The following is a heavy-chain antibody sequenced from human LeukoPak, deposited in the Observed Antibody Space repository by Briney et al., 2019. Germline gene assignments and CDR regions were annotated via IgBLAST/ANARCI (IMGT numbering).Heavy chain of an antibody. J-gene: IGHJ4*02. CDR2: IYSGGST. CDR3: ARDSGYYRILDF. CDR1: GGSMNSYY. D-gene: IGHD3-22*01. Sequence: PSETLSLTCTVSGGSMNSYYWNWIRQPAGKGLEWIGRIYSGGSTNHNPSLKSQVTMSVDTSKSQFSLKLSSVTAADTAVYYCARDSGYYRILDFWSQGTLVTVSS. V-gene: IGHV4-4*07.